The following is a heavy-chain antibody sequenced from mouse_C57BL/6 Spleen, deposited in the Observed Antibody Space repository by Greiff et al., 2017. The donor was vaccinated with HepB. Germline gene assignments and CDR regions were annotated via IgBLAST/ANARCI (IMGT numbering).Heavy chain of an antibody. CDR3: DESDDGDYDFDY. V-gene: IGHV1-42*01. Sequence: VQLQQPGPELVKPGASVKISCKASGYSFTGYYMHWVKQSPEKGLEWIGEIDPSNGGTTYNQKFKAKATLTVDKSSSTAYMQLKSLTSEDSAVYYCDESDDGDYDFDYWGQGTTLTVSS. CDR1: GYSFTGYY. J-gene: IGHJ2*01. D-gene: IGHD2-3*01. CDR2: IDPSNGGT.